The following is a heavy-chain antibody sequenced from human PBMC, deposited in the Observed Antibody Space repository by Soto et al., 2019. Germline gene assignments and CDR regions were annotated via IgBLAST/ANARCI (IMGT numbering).Heavy chain of an antibody. CDR3: ARSSGGVFGIIIEGSNWFGS. CDR2: ISWNSASI. D-gene: IGHD1-26*01. J-gene: IGHJ5*01. V-gene: IGHV3-9*01. CDR1: GFTFDDYA. Sequence: EMQLVESGGGLVQPGRSLRLSCAASGFTFDDYAMHWVRQVPGKGLEWVSGISWNSASIGYADSVKGRFTTSRDNAKNPLYLEMNSLRTEDTALYYCARSSGGVFGIIIEGSNWFGSWGQGTLVTVSS.